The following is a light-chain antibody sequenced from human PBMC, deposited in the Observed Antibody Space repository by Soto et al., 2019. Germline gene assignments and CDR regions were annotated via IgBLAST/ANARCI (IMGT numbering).Light chain of an antibody. CDR2: RNN. CDR3: AAWDDSLWGNV. V-gene: IGLV1-47*01. CDR1: SSNIGSNY. J-gene: IGLJ1*01. Sequence: QSVLTQPPSASGTPGQRVTISCSGSSSNIGSNYVYWYQQLPGTAPKLLIYRNNQRPSGVPDRFSGSKSGTSASLAISGLRSEDEADYYCAAWDDSLWGNVFGTGTKLTVL.